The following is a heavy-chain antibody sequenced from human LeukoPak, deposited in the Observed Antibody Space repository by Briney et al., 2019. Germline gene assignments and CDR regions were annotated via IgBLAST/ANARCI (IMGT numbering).Heavy chain of an antibody. V-gene: IGHV1-2*02. Sequence: ASVKVSCKASGYTFTSYGISWVRQAPGQGLEWMGWINPNSGGTNYAQKFQGRVTMTRDTSISTAYMELSRLRSDDTAVYYCARELLWFGGPIDYWGQGTLVTVSS. CDR1: GYTFTSYG. D-gene: IGHD3-10*01. J-gene: IGHJ4*02. CDR2: INPNSGGT. CDR3: ARELLWFGGPIDY.